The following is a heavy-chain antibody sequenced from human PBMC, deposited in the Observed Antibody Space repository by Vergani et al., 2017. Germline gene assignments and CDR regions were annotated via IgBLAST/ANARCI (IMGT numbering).Heavy chain of an antibody. V-gene: IGHV3-9*01. CDR1: GFTFDDYA. Sequence: EVQLVESGGGLVQPGRSLRLSCAASGFTFDDYAMLWVRQAPGKGLEWVSVISLNSGSIGYADSVKGRFTISRDNAKNSLYVQMNSLRAEDTALYYCAKDHYDFWSGYPNLSPFDLWGRGTLVTVSS. CDR3: AKDHYDFWSGYPNLSPFDL. J-gene: IGHJ2*01. CDR2: ISLNSGSI. D-gene: IGHD3-3*01.